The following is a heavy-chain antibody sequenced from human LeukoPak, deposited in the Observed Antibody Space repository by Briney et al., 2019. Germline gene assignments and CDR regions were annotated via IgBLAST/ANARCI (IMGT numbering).Heavy chain of an antibody. V-gene: IGHV3-74*01. CDR2: INSDGSWT. D-gene: IGHD2/OR15-2a*01. J-gene: IGHJ4*02. CDR3: VSFYEAY. CDR1: GNYW. Sequence: GGSLRLSCAASGNYWTHWVRQAPGKGLVWVSHINSDGSWTSYADSVKGRFTISKDNAKNTVYLQMNNLRAEDAAVYYCVSFYEAYWGRGTLVTVSS.